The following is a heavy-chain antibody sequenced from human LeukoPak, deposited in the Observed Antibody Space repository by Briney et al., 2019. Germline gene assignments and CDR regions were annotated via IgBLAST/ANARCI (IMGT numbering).Heavy chain of an antibody. V-gene: IGHV1-2*02. CDR1: GFTFIDFY. J-gene: IGHJ4*02. CDR2: INPNSGDT. D-gene: IGHD3-22*01. CDR3: ARDRTHYYESSGYYSRWEY. Sequence: ASVKVSCKTAGFTFIDFYMHWVRQAPGQGREWVVWINPNSGDTNYAQKFQGRVTMTRDTSIRAAYMELSSLRSEDTAMYYCARDRTHYYESSGYYSRWEYWGQGTLVTVSS.